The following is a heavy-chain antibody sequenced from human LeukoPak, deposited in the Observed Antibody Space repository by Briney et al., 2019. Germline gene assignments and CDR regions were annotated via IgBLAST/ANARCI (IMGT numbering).Heavy chain of an antibody. CDR3: ATKGIARGPPGY. CDR2: INHSGST. V-gene: IGHV4-34*01. D-gene: IGHD6-13*01. J-gene: IGHJ4*02. Sequence: PSETLSLTCAVYGGSFSGYYWSWIRQPPGKGLEWIGEINHSGSTNYSPSLKSRVTISVDTSKNQFSLKLSSVTAADTAVYYCATKGIARGPPGYWGQGTLVTVSS. CDR1: GGSFSGYY.